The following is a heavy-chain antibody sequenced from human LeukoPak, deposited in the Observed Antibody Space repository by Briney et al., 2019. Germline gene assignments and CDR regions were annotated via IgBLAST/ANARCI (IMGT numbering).Heavy chain of an antibody. CDR3: AREGDPGLARGDFDI. Sequence: ASVKVSCKASGYTFTSYYMHWVRQAPGQGLEWMGWISAYNGNTNYAQKLQGRVTMTTDTSTSTAYMEMRSLRSDDTAVYYCAREGDPGLARGDFDIWGQGTMVTVSS. D-gene: IGHD3-16*01. J-gene: IGHJ3*02. V-gene: IGHV1-18*04. CDR1: GYTFTSYY. CDR2: ISAYNGNT.